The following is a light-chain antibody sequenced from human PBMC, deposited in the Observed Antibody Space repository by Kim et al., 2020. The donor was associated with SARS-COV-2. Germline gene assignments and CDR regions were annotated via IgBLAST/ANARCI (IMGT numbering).Light chain of an antibody. CDR3: CSYAGNSMV. J-gene: IGLJ2*01. CDR2: DVG. Sequence: PGPSFSIARTGTSMDVGANIFVSRYQRLSGKAPKLMIYDVGERPSGVPDRFSGSKSGNTASLTISGLQAEDEADYYCCSYAGNSMVFGGGTQLTVL. V-gene: IGLV2-11*03. CDR1: SMDVGANIF.